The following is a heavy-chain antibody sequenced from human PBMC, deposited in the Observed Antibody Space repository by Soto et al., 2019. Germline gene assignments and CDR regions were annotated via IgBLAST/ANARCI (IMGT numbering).Heavy chain of an antibody. CDR1: GGSFSGYQ. V-gene: IGHV4-34*01. Sequence: QVQLQQWGAGLLKPSETLSLTCAVYGGSFSGYQWSWIRQTPGKGLEWIGEINDSGNINYNPSLKSRVPIFVDTAKKQISLKLRSVTAEDKAVYYCARGLIVWFGELSRRGGYYYYMDVWGKGTTVTVSS. J-gene: IGHJ6*03. CDR3: ARGLIVWFGELSRRGGYYYYMDV. CDR2: INDSGNI. D-gene: IGHD3-10*01.